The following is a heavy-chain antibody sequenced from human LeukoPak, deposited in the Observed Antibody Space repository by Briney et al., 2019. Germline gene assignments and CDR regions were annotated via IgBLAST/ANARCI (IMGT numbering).Heavy chain of an antibody. CDR3: AGTGYYFHY. Sequence: SETLSLTCTVSGGSISDDDWRGLRQPAGEGREWIGRVYTRGSTNYNTSLKSRVTMSVDTSKNQFSLKLSSVTAADTAVYYCAGTGYYFHYWGQGTLVTVPS. V-gene: IGHV4-4*07. CDR1: GGSISDDD. J-gene: IGHJ4*02. D-gene: IGHD7-27*01. CDR2: VYTRGST.